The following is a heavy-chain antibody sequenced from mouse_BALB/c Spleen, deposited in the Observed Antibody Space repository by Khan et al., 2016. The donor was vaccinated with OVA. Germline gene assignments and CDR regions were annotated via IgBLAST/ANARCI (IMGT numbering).Heavy chain of an antibody. CDR3: ARGNYYGYAMDY. Sequence: EVQLQESGPGLVKPSQSLSLTCTVTGYSITSNYAWNWIRQFPGNKLEWMGYISYSDSTSYNPSLKSRISITRDQSKNQFFLQLNSVTTEDTATXSCARGNYYGYAMDYWGQGTSVTVSS. D-gene: IGHD1-1*01. V-gene: IGHV3-2*02. CDR1: GYSITSNYA. J-gene: IGHJ4*01. CDR2: ISYSDST.